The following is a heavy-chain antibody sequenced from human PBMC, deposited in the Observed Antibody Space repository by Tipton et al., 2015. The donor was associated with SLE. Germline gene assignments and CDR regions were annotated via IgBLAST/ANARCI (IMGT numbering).Heavy chain of an antibody. V-gene: IGHV4-4*02. D-gene: IGHD6-13*01. Sequence: SLRLSCAASGFTFSTYALTWVRQSPGKGLGWIGEIYHSGSTNYNPSLKSRVTISVDKSKNQFSLKLSSVTAADTAVYYCARDATQIAAARWGNYYMDVWGKGTTVTVSS. CDR1: GFTFSTYAL. J-gene: IGHJ6*03. CDR2: IYHSGST. CDR3: ARDATQIAAARWGNYYMDV.